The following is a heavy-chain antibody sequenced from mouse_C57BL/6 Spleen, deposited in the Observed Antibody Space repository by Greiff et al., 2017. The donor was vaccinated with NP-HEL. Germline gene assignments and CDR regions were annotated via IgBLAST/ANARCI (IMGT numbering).Heavy chain of an antibody. V-gene: IGHV1-64*01. J-gene: IGHJ3*01. D-gene: IGHD1-1*01. CDR2: IHPNSGST. CDR1: GYTFTSYW. CDR3: AREGGYYGSSYGAY. Sequence: LQQPGAELVKPGASVKLSCKASGYTFTSYWMHWVKQRPGQGLEWIGMIHPNSGSTNYNEKFKSKATLTVDKSSSTAYMQLSSLTSEDSAVYYCAREGGYYGSSYGAYWGQGTLVTVSA.